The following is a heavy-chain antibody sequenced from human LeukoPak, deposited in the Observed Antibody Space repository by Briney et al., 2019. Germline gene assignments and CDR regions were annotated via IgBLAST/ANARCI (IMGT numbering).Heavy chain of an antibody. V-gene: IGHV3-23*01. CDR3: AKAVYDSSGSFDF. D-gene: IGHD3-22*01. CDR2: ISGSGGSP. CDR1: GFSFSTYA. J-gene: IGHJ4*02. Sequence: GGSLRLSCAASGFSFSTYAMAWVRRAPGKGLEWVSGISGSGGSPYYADSVKGQFTISRDTSKNTLYLQMNSLRAEDTAVYYCAKAVYDSSGSFDFWGQGTLVTVSS.